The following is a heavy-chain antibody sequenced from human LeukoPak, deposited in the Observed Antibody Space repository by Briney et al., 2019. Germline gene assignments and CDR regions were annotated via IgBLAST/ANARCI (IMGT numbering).Heavy chain of an antibody. V-gene: IGHV4-34*01. CDR3: ARGRTVEMATMTWFDP. CDR2: INHSGST. Sequence: SETLSLTCAVYGGSFSGYYWSWIRQPPGKGLEWIGEINHSGSTNYNPSLKGRVTISVDTSKNQFSLKLSSVTAADTAVYYCARGRTVEMATMTWFDPWGQGTLVTVSS. D-gene: IGHD5-12*01. J-gene: IGHJ5*02. CDR1: GGSFSGYY.